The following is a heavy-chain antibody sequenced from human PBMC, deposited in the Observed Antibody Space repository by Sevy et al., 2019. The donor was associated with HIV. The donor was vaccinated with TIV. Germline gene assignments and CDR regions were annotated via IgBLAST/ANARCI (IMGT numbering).Heavy chain of an antibody. Sequence: GESLKISCAASGFTFSSYSMNWVRQAPGKGLEWVSYISSSVGSTIHYADSVKGRFTISRDNAKNSLYLQMNSLRAEDTAVYYCARDHLVLGGYCSGGSCYRSAFDIWGQGTMVTVSS. J-gene: IGHJ3*02. CDR3: ARDHLVLGGYCSGGSCYRSAFDI. D-gene: IGHD2-15*01. CDR2: ISSSVGSTI. V-gene: IGHV3-48*04. CDR1: GFTFSSYS.